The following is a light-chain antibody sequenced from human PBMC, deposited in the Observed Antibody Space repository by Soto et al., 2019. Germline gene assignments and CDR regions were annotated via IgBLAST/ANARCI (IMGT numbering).Light chain of an antibody. CDR2: GTS. J-gene: IGKJ4*01. CDR1: QRVSSTY. Sequence: EILLTQSPGTLSLSPGERAALSCRASQRVSSTYLAWYQQKPGQAPRLLIYGTSSRATGIPTRFSGSGSGTDFTLSISSLEPEDFAVYYCQQRTNWLTFGGGTKVDIK. V-gene: IGKV3D-20*02. CDR3: QQRTNWLT.